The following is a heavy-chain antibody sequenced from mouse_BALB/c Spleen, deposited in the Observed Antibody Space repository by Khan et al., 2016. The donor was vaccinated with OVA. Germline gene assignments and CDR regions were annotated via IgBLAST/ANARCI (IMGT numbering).Heavy chain of an antibody. V-gene: IGHV5-17*02. J-gene: IGHJ2*01. CDR2: ISGDSSNI. D-gene: IGHD1-1*01. CDR3: ATCYYYGYYFDY. Sequence: EVQLLESGGGLVQPGGSRKLSCAASGFSFSSYGMHWVRQAPAKGLEWVAYISGDSSNIYYTHSVKGRFTISRDHPKNTLSLQMTSLTSEDTASYYGATCYYYGYYFDYWGPGTTLTVSS. CDR1: GFSFSSYG.